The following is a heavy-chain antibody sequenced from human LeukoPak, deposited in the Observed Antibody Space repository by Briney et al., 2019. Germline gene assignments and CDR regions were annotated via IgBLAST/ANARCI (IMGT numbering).Heavy chain of an antibody. D-gene: IGHD1-26*01. CDR3: ARDLLGWELHYFDY. V-gene: IGHV3-48*03. Sequence: GGSLRLSCAASGFTFSSYEMNWVRQAPGKGLEWVSYISSSGSTIYYADSVKGRFTISRDNARNSLYLQMNSLRAEDTAVYYCARDLLGWELHYFDYWGQGTLVTVSS. CDR2: ISSSGSTI. J-gene: IGHJ4*02. CDR1: GFTFSSYE.